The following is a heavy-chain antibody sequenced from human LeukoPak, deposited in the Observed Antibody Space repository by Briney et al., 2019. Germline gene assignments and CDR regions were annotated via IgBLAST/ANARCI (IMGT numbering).Heavy chain of an antibody. D-gene: IGHD1-26*01. Sequence: GGSLRLSCAASGFPFSSYAMSWVRQAPGKGLEWVSGISGSGSIKCYADSVKGRFDISRDNSKRPLYLQMNSLRAEDTAVYYCAKDSSGGYHRSFDYWGQGTLVTVSS. V-gene: IGHV3-23*01. CDR1: GFPFSSYA. J-gene: IGHJ4*02. CDR2: ISGSGSIK. CDR3: AKDSSGGYHRSFDY.